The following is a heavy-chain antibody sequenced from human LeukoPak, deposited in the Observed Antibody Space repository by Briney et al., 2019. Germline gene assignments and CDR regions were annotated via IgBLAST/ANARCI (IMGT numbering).Heavy chain of an antibody. CDR3: ARDGALLNYYDSPMDY. CDR2: ISYDGSNK. J-gene: IGHJ4*02. V-gene: IGHV3-30*04. Sequence: GGSLRLSCAASGFTFSSYAMHWVRQAPGKGLEWVAVISYDGSNKYYADSVKGRFTISRDNSKTTLYPQMNSLRAEDTAVYYCARDGALLNYYDSPMDYWGQGTLVTVSS. D-gene: IGHD3-22*01. CDR1: GFTFSSYA.